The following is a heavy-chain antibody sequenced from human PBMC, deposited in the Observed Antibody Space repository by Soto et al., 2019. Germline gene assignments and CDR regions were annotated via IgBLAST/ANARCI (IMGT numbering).Heavy chain of an antibody. Sequence: QVQLVQSGAEVKKPGASVKVSCKASGYTFTSYAMHWVRQAPGQRLEWMGWINAGNGNTKYSQKFQGRVTITRDTSASTAYMELSNLRSEDTAVYYCARAIAVAGSYYYGMDVWGQGTTVTVSS. CDR1: GYTFTSYA. V-gene: IGHV1-3*01. CDR2: INAGNGNT. CDR3: ARAIAVAGSYYYGMDV. D-gene: IGHD6-19*01. J-gene: IGHJ6*02.